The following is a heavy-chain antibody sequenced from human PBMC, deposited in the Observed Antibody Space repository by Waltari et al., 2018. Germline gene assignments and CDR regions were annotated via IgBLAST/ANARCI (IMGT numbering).Heavy chain of an antibody. CDR3: AREYYYGSGSYGSNWFDP. J-gene: IGHJ5*02. V-gene: IGHV4-4*07. Sequence: QVQLQESGPGLVKPSETLSLTCTVSGGSISSYYWSWIRQPAGTGLEWIGRIHTSGSTNYSPSLKLRVTMSVVTSKNQFSLKLCSVTAADTAVYYCAREYYYGSGSYGSNWFDPWGQGTLVTVSS. CDR2: IHTSGST. D-gene: IGHD3-10*01. CDR1: GGSISSYY.